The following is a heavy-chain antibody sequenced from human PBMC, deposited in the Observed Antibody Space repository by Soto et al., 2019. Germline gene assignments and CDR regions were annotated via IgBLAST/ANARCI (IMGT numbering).Heavy chain of an antibody. Sequence: QIQLLQSGAEVKKPGASVKVTCKASGYTFRNFGISWVRQAPGQGLEWMGWISAYNANANYAQKFQGRLTMTADTSTSTAYIELRSLRSDDTAVYFCARENSYFDYWGPGTLVTVSS. CDR1: GYTFRNFG. CDR3: ARENSYFDY. V-gene: IGHV1-18*01. J-gene: IGHJ4*02. CDR2: ISAYNANA.